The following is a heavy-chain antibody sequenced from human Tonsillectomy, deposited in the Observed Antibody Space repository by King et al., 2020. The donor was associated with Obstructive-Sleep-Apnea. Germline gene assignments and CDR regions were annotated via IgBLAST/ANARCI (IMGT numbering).Heavy chain of an antibody. CDR1: GGAIRNYY. CDR3: AADILTGYYNVGYFDY. CDR2: IYNSRTT. V-gene: IGHV4-59*01. J-gene: IGHJ4*02. Sequence: MQLQESGPGVVKASETLSLTCTVSGGAIRNYYWSWIRQPPGKGLEWIGYIYNSRTTNYSPSLESRVTISLDTSKNQFSLKLSSVTAADTAVYYCAADILTGYYNVGYFDYWGQGTLVIVSS. D-gene: IGHD3-9*01.